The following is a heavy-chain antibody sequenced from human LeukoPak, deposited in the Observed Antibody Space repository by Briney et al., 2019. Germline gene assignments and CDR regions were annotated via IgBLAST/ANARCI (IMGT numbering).Heavy chain of an antibody. CDR1: GGSISSSNW. D-gene: IGHD3-10*01. CDR2: IYHRGST. V-gene: IGHV4-4*02. Sequence: SGTLSLTCAVSGGSISSSNWWSWVGQPPGKGLEWIGEIYHRGSTNYNPSLKSRVTISVDKSKNQFSLKLSSVTAADTAVYYCARDAASYYKTGFDPWGQGTLVTVSS. J-gene: IGHJ5*02. CDR3: ARDAASYYKTGFDP.